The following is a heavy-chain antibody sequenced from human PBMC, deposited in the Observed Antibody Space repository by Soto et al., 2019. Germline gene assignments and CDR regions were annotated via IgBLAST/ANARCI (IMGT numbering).Heavy chain of an antibody. D-gene: IGHD3-22*01. V-gene: IGHV4-61*01. CDR2: IHYTGST. CDR3: ARYGSGYYNFDY. Sequence: SETLSLTCSVSGGSVSDKTYYWSWIRQPPGKGLEWLGYIHYTGSTKYNPSLNSRVTISVDTSKNLFSLKLTSVTAADTAVYYCARYGSGYYNFDYWGQGTLVTVSS. J-gene: IGHJ4*02. CDR1: GGSVSDKTYY.